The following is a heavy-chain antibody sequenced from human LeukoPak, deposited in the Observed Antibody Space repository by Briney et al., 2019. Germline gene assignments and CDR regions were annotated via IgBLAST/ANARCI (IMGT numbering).Heavy chain of an antibody. Sequence: SETLSLTCAVYGGSFTGYYWSWIRQAPGKGLEWIGEINYSGSTNYNPALESRVTISVDTSKNQFSLKLGSVTAADTGVYYCAREACSGGDCTNFGHWGRGTLVTVSS. CDR2: INYSGST. J-gene: IGHJ4*02. CDR1: GGSFTGYY. V-gene: IGHV4-34*01. CDR3: AREACSGGDCTNFGH. D-gene: IGHD2-21*02.